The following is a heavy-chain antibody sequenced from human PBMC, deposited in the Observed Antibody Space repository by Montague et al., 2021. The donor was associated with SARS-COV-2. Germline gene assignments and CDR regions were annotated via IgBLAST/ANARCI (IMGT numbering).Heavy chain of an antibody. CDR2: IYYSGST. V-gene: IGHV4-39*01. CDR1: GGSISSSSYY. D-gene: IGHD3-10*01. J-gene: IGHJ4*02. CDR3: ARREDSYGSGSYPN. Sequence: SETLSLTCTVSGGSISSSSYYWGWIRQPPGKGLEWIGSIYYSGSTYYNPSLKSRVTISVDTSKNQFSLKLSSVTAADTAVYYCARREDSYGSGSYPNWGLGTLVTVSS.